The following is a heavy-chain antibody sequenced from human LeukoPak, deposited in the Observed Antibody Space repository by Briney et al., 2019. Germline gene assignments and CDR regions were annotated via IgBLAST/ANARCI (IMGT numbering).Heavy chain of an antibody. V-gene: IGHV3-21*01. CDR2: ISSSSSYI. J-gene: IGHJ5*02. D-gene: IGHD3-10*01. CDR3: ARGPSGTWFGELLGWFDP. Sequence: GGSLRLSCAASGFTFSSYSMNWVRQPPGKGLEWVSSISSSSSYIYYSDSVNGRFTISRDNAKSSLYLQMNRLRAEDTAVYYCARGPSGTWFGELLGWFDPWGQGTLVTVSS. CDR1: GFTFSSYS.